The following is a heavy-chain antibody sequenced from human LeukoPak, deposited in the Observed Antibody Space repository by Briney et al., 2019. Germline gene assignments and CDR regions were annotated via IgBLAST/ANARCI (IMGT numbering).Heavy chain of an antibody. CDR2: MNPNSGNT. Sequence: ASVKVSCNASGYTFTSYDINWVRQATGQGLEWMGWMNPNSGNTGYAQKFQGRVTMTRNTSISTAYMELSSLRSEDTAVYYCARFDFDWLSTYYYYGMDVWGQGTTVTVSS. CDR1: GYTFTSYD. D-gene: IGHD3-9*01. CDR3: ARFDFDWLSTYYYYGMDV. J-gene: IGHJ6*02. V-gene: IGHV1-8*01.